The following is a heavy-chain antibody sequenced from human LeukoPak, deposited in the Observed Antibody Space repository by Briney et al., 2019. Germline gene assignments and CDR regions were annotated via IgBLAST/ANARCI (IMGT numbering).Heavy chain of an antibody. J-gene: IGHJ4*02. Sequence: RASVKVSCKASGYTFTSYAMHWVRQAPGQRLEWMGWINAGNGNTKYSQKFQGRVTMTRDTSTSTVYMELSSLRSEDTAVYYCASFGYDSSGYYWGAFDYWGQGTLVTVSS. D-gene: IGHD3-22*01. CDR1: GYTFTSYA. CDR3: ASFGYDSSGYYWGAFDY. V-gene: IGHV1-3*01. CDR2: INAGNGNT.